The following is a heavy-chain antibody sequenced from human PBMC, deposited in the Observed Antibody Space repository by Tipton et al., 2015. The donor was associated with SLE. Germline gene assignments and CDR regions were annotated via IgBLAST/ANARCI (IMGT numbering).Heavy chain of an antibody. J-gene: IGHJ4*02. Sequence: SGFTFSSYGMHWVRQAPGKGLEWVAVIWYDGSNKYYADSVKGRFTISRDNSKNTLYLQMNSLRAEDTAVYYCAKGGYGSGSYPLLFDYWGQGTLVTVSS. CDR1: GFTFSSYG. CDR2: IWYDGSNK. CDR3: AKGGYGSGSYPLLFDY. D-gene: IGHD3-10*01. V-gene: IGHV3-33*06.